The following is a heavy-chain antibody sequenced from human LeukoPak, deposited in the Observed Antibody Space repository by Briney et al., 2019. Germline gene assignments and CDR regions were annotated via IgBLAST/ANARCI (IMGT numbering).Heavy chain of an antibody. CDR2: IKRDGSDK. V-gene: IGHV3-7*01. CDR3: ARERGRDAYNYFDD. J-gene: IGHJ4*02. D-gene: IGHD5-24*01. Sequence: PGGSLRLSCAAFGFTFSDHWMSWVRQAPGKGLEWVANIKRDGSDKNYVDSVKGRFTISRDNAKNSLFLQMNSLRAEDTAIYYCARERGRDAYNYFDDWGQGTLVTVSS. CDR1: GFTFSDHW.